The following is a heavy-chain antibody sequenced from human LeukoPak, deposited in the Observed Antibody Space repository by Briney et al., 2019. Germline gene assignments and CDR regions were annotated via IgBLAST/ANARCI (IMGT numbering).Heavy chain of an antibody. CDR3: ARESGYYYDSSGYFDY. CDR2: IYYSGST. J-gene: IGHJ4*02. Sequence: PSETLSLTCTVSGGSISSYYWSWIRQPPGKGLEWIGYIYYSGSTNYNPSLKSRVTISVDTSKNQFSLKLSSVTAADTAVYYCARESGYYYDSSGYFDYWGQGTLVTVSS. CDR1: GGSISSYY. D-gene: IGHD3-22*01. V-gene: IGHV4-59*01.